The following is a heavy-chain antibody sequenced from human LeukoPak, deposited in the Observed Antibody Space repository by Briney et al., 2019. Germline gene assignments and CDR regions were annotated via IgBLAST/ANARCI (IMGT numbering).Heavy chain of an antibody. CDR3: AKGGTGTTLDYYYYGMDV. Sequence: GALRLSCAASGFTFSSYGMHWVRPAPGKGLEWVAVISYDGSNKYYADSVKGRFTISRDNSKNTLYLQMNSLRAEDTAVYYCAKGGTGTTLDYYYYGMDVWGQGATVTVSS. J-gene: IGHJ6*02. CDR1: GFTFSSYG. D-gene: IGHD1-1*01. CDR2: ISYDGSNK. V-gene: IGHV3-30*18.